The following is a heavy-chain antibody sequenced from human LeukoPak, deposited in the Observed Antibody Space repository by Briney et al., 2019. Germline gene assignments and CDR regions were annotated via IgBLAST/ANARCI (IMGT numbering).Heavy chain of an antibody. CDR2: IYDSGST. CDR1: GGSIRSSYYY. CDR3: ARGENYYDSSALDY. J-gene: IGHJ4*02. D-gene: IGHD3-22*01. V-gene: IGHV4-39*07. Sequence: SETLSLTCTVSGGSIRSSYYYWGWIRQPPGKGLEWIGSIYDSGSTYYNPSLKSRVTISVDRSKNQFSLKLSSVTAADTAVYYCARGENYYDSSALDYWGQGTLVTVSS.